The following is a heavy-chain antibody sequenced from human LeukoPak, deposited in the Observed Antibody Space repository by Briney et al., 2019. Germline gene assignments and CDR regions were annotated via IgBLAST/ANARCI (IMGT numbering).Heavy chain of an antibody. CDR3: ARVDCGSDCYWNYFDY. Sequence: ASVKVSCKASGYTFTSYYMHWVRQAPGQGLEWMGIINPSGGSTSYAQKFQGRVTMTRDTSTSTVYMELSSLRSEDTAVYYCARVDCGSDCYWNYFDYWGQGTLVTVSS. D-gene: IGHD2-21*02. V-gene: IGHV1-46*01. CDR2: INPSGGST. CDR1: GYTFTSYY. J-gene: IGHJ4*02.